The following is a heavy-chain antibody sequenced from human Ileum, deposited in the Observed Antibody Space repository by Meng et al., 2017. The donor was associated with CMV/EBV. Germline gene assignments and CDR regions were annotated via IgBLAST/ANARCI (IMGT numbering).Heavy chain of an antibody. V-gene: IGHV6-1*01. CDR2: TYYRSKWYN. CDR3: ARGTTYCDTARCSEYFQQ. Sequence: SCAISGDSVSSNRATWNWIRQSPSRGLEWLGRTYYRSKWYNNSTVSVKNRITINPDTSQNQFSLQLNSVTPEDTAVYYCARGTTYCDTARCSEYFQQWGQGTLVTVSS. CDR1: GDSVSSNRAT. J-gene: IGHJ1*01. D-gene: IGHD2-21*01.